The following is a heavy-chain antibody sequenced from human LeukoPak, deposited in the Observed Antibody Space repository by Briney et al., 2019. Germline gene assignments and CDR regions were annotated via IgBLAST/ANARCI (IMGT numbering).Heavy chain of an antibody. CDR3: ARQTTVATDF. Sequence: GGSLRLSCTASGFSFSNFGMHWVRQAPGKGLEWVTLIYYDGTNRYYADSVKGRFTVSRDNSNNTVYLQMNSLRVEDTAEYYCARQTTVATDFWGQGTLVTVSS. CDR1: GFSFSNFG. V-gene: IGHV3-33*01. J-gene: IGHJ4*02. CDR2: IYYDGTNR. D-gene: IGHD4-23*01.